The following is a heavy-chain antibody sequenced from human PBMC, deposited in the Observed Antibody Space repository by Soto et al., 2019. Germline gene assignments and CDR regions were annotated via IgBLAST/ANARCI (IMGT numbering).Heavy chain of an antibody. Sequence: SETLSLTCAVYGGSFSGYYWSWIRQPPGKGLEWIGEIKHSGSTNYNPSLKSRVTISVDTSKNQFSLKLSSVTAADTAVYYCARGLHSSGWYVDYWGQGTLVTVSS. CDR2: IKHSGST. J-gene: IGHJ4*02. D-gene: IGHD6-19*01. CDR1: GGSFSGYY. V-gene: IGHV4-34*01. CDR3: ARGLHSSGWYVDY.